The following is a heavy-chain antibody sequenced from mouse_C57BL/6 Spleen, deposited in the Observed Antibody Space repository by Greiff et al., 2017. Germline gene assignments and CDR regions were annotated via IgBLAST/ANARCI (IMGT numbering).Heavy chain of an antibody. CDR3: ARGGNYYGSSYDWYFDV. V-gene: IGHV1-63*01. Sequence: VQLQQSGAELVRPGTSVKMSCTASGYTFTNYWIGWAKQRPGHGLEWIGDIYPGGGYTNYNEKFKGKATLTADKSSSTAYMQFSSLTSEDSAIYYCARGGNYYGSSYDWYFDVWGTGTTVTVSS. CDR1: GYTFTNYW. D-gene: IGHD1-1*01. J-gene: IGHJ1*03. CDR2: IYPGGGYT.